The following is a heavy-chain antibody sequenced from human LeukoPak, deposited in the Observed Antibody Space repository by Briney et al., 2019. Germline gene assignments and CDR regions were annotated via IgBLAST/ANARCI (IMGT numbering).Heavy chain of an antibody. CDR3: ARDYYGLH. CDR1: GFTFSSYA. V-gene: IGHV3-30*04. J-gene: IGHJ4*02. CDR2: ISYDGSNK. D-gene: IGHD3-10*01. Sequence: GGSLRLSCAASGFTFSSYAVHWVRQAPGKGLEWVAVISYDGSNKYYADSAKGRFTISRDNSKNTLYLQMSSLRAEDTAVYYCARDYYGLHWGQGTLVTVSS.